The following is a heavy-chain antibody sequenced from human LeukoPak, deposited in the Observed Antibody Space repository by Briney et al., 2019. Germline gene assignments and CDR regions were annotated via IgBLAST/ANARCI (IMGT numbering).Heavy chain of an antibody. V-gene: IGHV3-21*01. J-gene: IGHJ4*02. CDR3: ARDPCSAGCYRLDY. CDR2: ISSGSTYI. D-gene: IGHD2-21*02. Sequence: GGSLRLSCAASGFTFSTYSLNWVRQAPGKGLEWVSSISSGSTYIFYADSVKGRFTISRDNAKNSLYLQMNSLRAEDTAVYYCARDPCSAGCYRLDYWGQGTLVTVSS. CDR1: GFTFSTYS.